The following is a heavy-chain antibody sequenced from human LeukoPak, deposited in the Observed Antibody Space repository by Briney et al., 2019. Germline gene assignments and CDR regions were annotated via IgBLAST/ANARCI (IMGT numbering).Heavy chain of an antibody. CDR3: AKDLSAGGYFDY. J-gene: IGHJ4*02. Sequence: GGSLRLSCAASGFTFSSYAMSWVRQAPGKGLEWVSAISGSGGSTYYADSVKGRFTISRDNSKNTLYLQMNSLRAEDTAAYYCAKDLSAGGYFDYWGQGTLVTVSS. D-gene: IGHD4-23*01. CDR2: ISGSGGST. CDR1: GFTFSSYA. V-gene: IGHV3-23*01.